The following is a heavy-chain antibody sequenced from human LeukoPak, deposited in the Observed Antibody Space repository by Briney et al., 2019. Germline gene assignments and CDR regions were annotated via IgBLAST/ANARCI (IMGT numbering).Heavy chain of an antibody. J-gene: IGHJ4*02. Sequence: SVKVSCKASGYTFTGYYMHWVRQAPGQGLEWMGWINPNSGGTNYAQKFQGRVTMTRDTSISTAYMELSRLRSDDTAVYYCARVDVGWIQLWSYFDYWGQGTLVTVSS. CDR2: INPNSGGT. D-gene: IGHD5-18*01. CDR3: ARVDVGWIQLWSYFDY. CDR1: GYTFTGYY. V-gene: IGHV1-2*02.